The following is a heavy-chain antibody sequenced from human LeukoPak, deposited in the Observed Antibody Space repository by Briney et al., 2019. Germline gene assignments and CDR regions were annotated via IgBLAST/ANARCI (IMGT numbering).Heavy chain of an antibody. CDR1: GGSISTGGYY. D-gene: IGHD3-10*01. V-gene: IGHV4-31*03. J-gene: IGHJ4*02. CDR2: IYYSGST. Sequence: SETLSLTCTVSGGSISTGGYYWSWIRQHPGKGLEWIRYIYYSGSTDYKPSLKSRVTISVDTSKNHFSLKLSSVTAADTAVYYCAREGRVTMVRGAEVPYIDYWGQGTLVTVSS. CDR3: AREGRVTMVRGAEVPYIDY.